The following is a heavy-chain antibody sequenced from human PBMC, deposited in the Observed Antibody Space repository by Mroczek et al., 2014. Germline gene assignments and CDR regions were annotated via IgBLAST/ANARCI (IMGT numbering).Heavy chain of an antibody. D-gene: IGHD3-3*01. CDR3: ARAHITIFGVVIMSNWFDP. Sequence: QVQLQESGAGLLKPSETLSLTCAVYGGSFSGYYWSWIRQPPGKGLEWIGEINHSGSTNYNPSLKSRVTISADTSKNQFSLKLSSVTAADTAVYYCARAHITIFGVVIMSNWFDPWGQGTLVTVSS. CDR2: INHSGST. J-gene: IGHJ5*02. V-gene: IGHV4-34*01. CDR1: GGSFSGYY.